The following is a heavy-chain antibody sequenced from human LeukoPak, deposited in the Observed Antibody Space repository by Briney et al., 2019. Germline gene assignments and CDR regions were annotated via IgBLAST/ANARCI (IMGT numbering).Heavy chain of an antibody. V-gene: IGHV4-4*07. J-gene: IGHJ2*01. Sequence: SETLSLTCTVSGGSISSYYWSWLRQPAGKGLEWLGRIDTSGNTNYKPSLKSRVTMSVDTSKNQFSLKLNSVTAADTAVYYCARVSSSWYQDWYFDLWGRGTPVTVSS. CDR2: IDTSGNT. CDR3: ARVSSSWYQDWYFDL. CDR1: GGSISSYY. D-gene: IGHD6-13*01.